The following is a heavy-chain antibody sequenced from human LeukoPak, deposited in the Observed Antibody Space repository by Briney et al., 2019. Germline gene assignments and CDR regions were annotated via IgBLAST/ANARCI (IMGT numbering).Heavy chain of an antibody. Sequence: SETLSLTCAVYGGSFSGFYWSWIRQPPGKGLEWIGEINHRGSASYNPSLKSRVTTSVDTSKNQLSLKLSSVTAADTAVYYCARDKSHCSGGSCYYYGMDVWGQGTTVTVSS. CDR3: ARDKSHCSGGSCYYYGMDV. D-gene: IGHD2-15*01. V-gene: IGHV4-34*01. CDR1: GGSFSGFY. CDR2: INHRGSA. J-gene: IGHJ6*02.